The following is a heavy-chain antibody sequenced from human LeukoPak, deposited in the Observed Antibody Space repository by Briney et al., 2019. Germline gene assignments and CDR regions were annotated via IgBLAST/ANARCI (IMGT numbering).Heavy chain of an antibody. D-gene: IGHD3-10*01. CDR1: GGSISSSIYY. CDR2: VYYSVTT. CDR3: ARQISDYYYYMDV. Sequence: SETLSLTCTVSGGSISSSIYYWGWIRQPPGKGLKWIRSVYYSVTTYYNPFLESRAPIFEDASKNQFSLMLTSVTDADTAVYYCARQISDYYYYMDVWGKGTTVTVSS. J-gene: IGHJ6*03. V-gene: IGHV4-39*01.